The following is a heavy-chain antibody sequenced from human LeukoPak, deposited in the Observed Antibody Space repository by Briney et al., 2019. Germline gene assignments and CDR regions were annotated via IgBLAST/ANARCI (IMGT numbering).Heavy chain of an antibody. V-gene: IGHV1-69*13. CDR3: ASQRRYIVVVPAVTYYFDY. CDR1: GGTFSSYA. D-gene: IGHD2-2*01. J-gene: IGHJ4*02. Sequence: GASVKVSCKASGGTFSSYAISWVRQAPGQGLEWMGGIIPIFGTANYAQKFQGRVTITANESTSTAYMELSSLRSEDTAVYYCASQRRYIVVVPAVTYYFDYWGQGTLVTVSS. CDR2: IIPIFGTA.